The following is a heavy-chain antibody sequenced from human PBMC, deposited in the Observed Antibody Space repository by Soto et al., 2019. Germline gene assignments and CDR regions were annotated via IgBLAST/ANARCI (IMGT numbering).Heavy chain of an antibody. D-gene: IGHD3-16*01. CDR2: IIPLFGTP. CDR3: AAYYENGGGWIYVDY. J-gene: IGHJ4*02. Sequence: QAQLVQSGAEVKMFGSSVKVSCKASGGTLSSAFSSYAVSWVRQAPGQGLEWMGGIIPLFGTPNYAQKFQGRLPITADKSTGTAYMELSSLRSEDTAVYYCAAYYENGGGWIYVDYWGQGTLVTVSS. CDR1: GGTLSSAFSSYA. V-gene: IGHV1-69*06.